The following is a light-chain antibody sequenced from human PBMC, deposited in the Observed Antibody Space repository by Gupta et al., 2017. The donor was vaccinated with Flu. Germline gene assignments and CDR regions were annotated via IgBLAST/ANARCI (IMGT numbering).Light chain of an antibody. CDR1: TYNIGSNT. Sequence: QSVLTQPPSTSGNPGQRVTISCSGSTYNIGSNTVNWYQQLPGTAPKVLMYKSNHRPSGVPDRFSAAKSGTSASLAISGLQSEDEADYYCATWDDSLNGVVFGGGTKLTVL. J-gene: IGLJ2*01. CDR3: ATWDDSLNGVV. V-gene: IGLV1-44*01. CDR2: KSN.